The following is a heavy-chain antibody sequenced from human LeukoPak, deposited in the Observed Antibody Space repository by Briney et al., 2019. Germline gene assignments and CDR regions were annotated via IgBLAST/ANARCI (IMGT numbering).Heavy chain of an antibody. CDR2: INPNNGGT. J-gene: IGHJ4*02. V-gene: IGHV1-2*02. D-gene: IGHD3-10*01. Sequence: ASVKVSCKASGGTFSSYAISWVRQAPGQGLEWMGYINPNNGGTNYAQKFQGRVTMTRDTSISTAYMELTRLTSDDTAIYSCARGSASGSRYPFDYWGQGTLVTVSS. CDR3: ARGSASGSRYPFDY. CDR1: GGTFSSYA.